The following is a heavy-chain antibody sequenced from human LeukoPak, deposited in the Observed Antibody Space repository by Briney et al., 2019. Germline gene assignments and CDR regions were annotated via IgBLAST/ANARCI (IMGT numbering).Heavy chain of an antibody. CDR3: ARSCTSTNCYLTDAFDI. CDR1: GCGFTSYW. V-gene: IGHV5-51*01. J-gene: IGHJ3*02. Sequence: GASLKTSCRSVGCGFTSYWIGWGRRMPGKGVEWMGIIYPGDSDSKYSPSFRGKVTISDDKSISTAYLQWSSLKASDTAMYYCARSCTSTNCYLTDAFDIWGQGTMVTVSS. CDR2: IYPGDSDS. D-gene: IGHD2-2*01.